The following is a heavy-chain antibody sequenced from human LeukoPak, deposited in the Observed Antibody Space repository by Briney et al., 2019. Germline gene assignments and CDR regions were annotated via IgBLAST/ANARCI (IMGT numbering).Heavy chain of an antibody. V-gene: IGHV4-4*07. CDR1: GGSISSYY. CDR3: ARVHAGYSSSWYTPRWFDP. D-gene: IGHD6-13*01. CDR2: IYTSGST. Sequence: PSETLSLTCTVSGGSISSYYWSWIRQPAGKGLEWIGRIYTSGSTNYNPSLKSRVTMSVDTSKNQFSLKLSSVTAADTAVYYCARVHAGYSSSWYTPRWFDPWGQGTLVTVSS. J-gene: IGHJ5*02.